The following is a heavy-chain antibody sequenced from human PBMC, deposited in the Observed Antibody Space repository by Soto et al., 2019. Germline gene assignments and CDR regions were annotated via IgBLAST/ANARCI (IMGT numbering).Heavy chain of an antibody. D-gene: IGHD6-19*01. V-gene: IGHV3-13*04. J-gene: IGHJ2*01. Sequence: EVQLVESGGGLVQHGGSLRLSCAASGFTFSSYDMHWVRQATGKGLEWVSAIGTAGDTYYPGSVKGRFTISRETAKNSLYLQMNSLRAGDTAVYYCARGIAVAGWYFDLWGRGTLVTVSS. CDR1: GFTFSSYD. CDR2: IGTAGDT. CDR3: ARGIAVAGWYFDL.